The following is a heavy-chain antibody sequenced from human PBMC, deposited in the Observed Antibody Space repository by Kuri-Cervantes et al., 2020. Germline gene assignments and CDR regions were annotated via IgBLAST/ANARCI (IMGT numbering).Heavy chain of an antibody. V-gene: IGHV1-8*01. CDR3: ARDWNQLWFGELLTTSYYYYGMDV. CDR1: GYTFTSYD. Sequence: ASVKVSCKASGYTFTSYDINWVRQATGQGLEWMGWMNPNSGNTGYAQKFQGRVTMTRNTSISTAYMDLSSLRSDDTAVYYWARDWNQLWFGELLTTSYYYYGMDVWGQGTTVTVSS. J-gene: IGHJ6*02. CDR2: MNPNSGNT. D-gene: IGHD3-10*01.